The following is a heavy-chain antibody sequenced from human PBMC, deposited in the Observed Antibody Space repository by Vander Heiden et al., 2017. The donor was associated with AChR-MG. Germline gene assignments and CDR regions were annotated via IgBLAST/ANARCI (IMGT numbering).Heavy chain of an antibody. D-gene: IGHD2-2*02. CDR2: IFHSGST. V-gene: IGHV4-34*12. CDR3: ARSPYCSSTSCYRAFDY. CDR1: GESFSGYY. J-gene: IGHJ4*02. Sequence: QVQLQQWGAGLLKPSETLSLTCAVYGESFSGYYWSWIRQPPGKGLEWIGEIFHSGSTNYNPSLKSRVTISVDTSKNQFSLKLSSITAADTAVYYCARSPYCSSTSCYRAFDYWGQGNLVTVSS.